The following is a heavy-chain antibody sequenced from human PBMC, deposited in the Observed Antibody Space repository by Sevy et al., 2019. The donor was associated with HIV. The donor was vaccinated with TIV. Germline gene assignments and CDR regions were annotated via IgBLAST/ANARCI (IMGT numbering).Heavy chain of an antibody. CDR2: ISGGGDGT. J-gene: IGHJ4*02. CDR1: GFTFNIYA. D-gene: IGHD3-16*01. Sequence: GGSLRLSCAASGFTFNIYAMSWVRQAPGKGLEWLSAISGGGDGTYYADSVKGRFTISGDKSRNTLYLQMNSLRAEDTYVYYCAKRPYYCCNSYGHRDSSTDGADYWGQGTLVTVSS. CDR3: AKRPYYCCNSYGHRDSSTDGADY. V-gene: IGHV3-23*01.